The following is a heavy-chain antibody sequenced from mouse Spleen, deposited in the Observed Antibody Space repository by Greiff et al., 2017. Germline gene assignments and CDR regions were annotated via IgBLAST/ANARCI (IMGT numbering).Heavy chain of an antibody. CDR1: GYTFTSYW. Sequence: QVQLKQPGAELVKPGASVKMSCKASGYTFTSYWITWVKQRPGQGLEWIGDIYPGSGSTNYNEKFKSKATLTVDTSSSTAYMQLSSLTSEDSAVYYCARRGSRAPWFAYWGQGTLVTVSA. V-gene: IGHV1-55*01. CDR3: ARRGSRAPWFAY. CDR2: IYPGSGST. J-gene: IGHJ3*01. D-gene: IGHD3-1*01.